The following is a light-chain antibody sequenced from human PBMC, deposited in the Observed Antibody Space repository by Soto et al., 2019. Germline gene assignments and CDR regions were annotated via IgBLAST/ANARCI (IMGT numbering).Light chain of an antibody. CDR1: QSVSSN. Sequence: EIVMTQSPATLSVSPGERATLSCRARQSVSSNLAWYQQKPGQAPRLLIYGASTRATGIPARFSGSGSGTECSLTISSLHSEDFVVYYCQQYNNWPRTFGQGTKVEIK. CDR3: QQYNNWPRT. J-gene: IGKJ1*01. V-gene: IGKV3-15*01. CDR2: GAS.